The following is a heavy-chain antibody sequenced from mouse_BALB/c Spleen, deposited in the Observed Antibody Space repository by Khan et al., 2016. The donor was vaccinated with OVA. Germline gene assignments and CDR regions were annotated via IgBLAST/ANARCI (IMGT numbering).Heavy chain of an antibody. V-gene: IGHV1-76*01. CDR1: GYTFTDYY. CDR3: ARVDTTSLDC. D-gene: IGHD2-3*01. J-gene: IGHJ2*01. CDR2: IYPVSVNT. Sequence: QVQLQQSGTELARPGASVKLSCKAPGYTFTDYYITWVKQRSRQGLEWIGEIYPVSVNTSYNENFKVTASLTADQSSNIAYIEITSLTTEDSAVYFCARVDTTSLDCWGQGTTRTVSS.